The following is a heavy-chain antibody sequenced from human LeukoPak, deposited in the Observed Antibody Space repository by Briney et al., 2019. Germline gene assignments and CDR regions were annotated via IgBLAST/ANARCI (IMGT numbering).Heavy chain of an antibody. CDR3: ARDTVGATTGLIDY. V-gene: IGHV1-2*02. CDR1: GYTFTGYY. D-gene: IGHD1-26*01. J-gene: IGHJ4*02. Sequence: ALVKVSCKASGYTFTGYYMHWVRQAHGQGLEWMGWINPNSGGTNYAQKFQGRVTMTRDTSISTAYMELSRLRSDDTAVYYCARDTVGATTGLIDYWGQGTLVTVSS. CDR2: INPNSGGT.